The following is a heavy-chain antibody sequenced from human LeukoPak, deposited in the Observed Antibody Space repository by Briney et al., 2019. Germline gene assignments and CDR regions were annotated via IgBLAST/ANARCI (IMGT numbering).Heavy chain of an antibody. CDR2: ISSSSSYI. CDR1: GGSFSGYY. CDR3: ARDRAGAYSDALDI. V-gene: IGHV3-11*05. D-gene: IGHD3-10*01. Sequence: LSLTCAVYGGSFSGYYWSWIRQPPGKGLEWVSSISSSSSYIYYADSVKGRFTISRDNSKNTLYLHMNSLRAEDTAVYFCARDRAGAYSDALDIWGQGTMVTVSS. J-gene: IGHJ3*02.